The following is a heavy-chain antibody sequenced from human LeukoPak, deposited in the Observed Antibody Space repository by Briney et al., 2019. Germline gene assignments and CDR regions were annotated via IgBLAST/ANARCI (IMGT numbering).Heavy chain of an antibody. CDR2: IYTSGST. V-gene: IGHV4-4*07. CDR3: ARVIGTYYYDSSGYYPLLGTPPNWFDP. J-gene: IGHJ5*02. CDR1: GGSISSYY. Sequence: PSETLSLTCTVSGGSISSYYWSWIRRPAGKGLEWIGRIYTSGSTNYNPSLKSRVTMSVDTSKNQFSLKLSSVTAADTAVYYCARVIGTYYYDSSGYYPLLGTPPNWFDPWGQGTLVTVSS. D-gene: IGHD3-22*01.